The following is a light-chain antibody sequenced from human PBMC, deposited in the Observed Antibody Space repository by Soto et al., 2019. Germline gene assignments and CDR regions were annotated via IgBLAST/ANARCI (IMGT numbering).Light chain of an antibody. J-gene: IGKJ1*01. CDR2: WAS. CDR3: QQSYTTPVT. V-gene: IGKV4-1*01. Sequence: DIVMTQSPDSLAVSLGEAATINCKSSQSLLHLAWYQQKPGQPPKLLIYWASTRESGVPDRFSGSGSGTDFTLTISRLQAEDVAFYYCQQSYTTPVTFGQGTKVVIK. CDR1: QSLLH.